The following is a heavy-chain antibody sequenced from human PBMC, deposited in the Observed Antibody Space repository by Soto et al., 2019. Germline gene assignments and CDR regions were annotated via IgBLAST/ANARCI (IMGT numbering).Heavy chain of an antibody. Sequence: QVQAVQSGAEVKKPGSSVKVSCKASGGTFSSYVISWVRQAPGQGLEWMGRIIPIFGTANYAQKFQGRVTITADESTSTAYMGLSSLRSEDTAVYDCASESGRTIGMDVWGHGTTITVSS. CDR1: GGTFSSYV. CDR3: ASESGRTIGMDV. D-gene: IGHD2-8*01. CDR2: IIPIFGTA. J-gene: IGHJ6*02. V-gene: IGHV1-69*18.